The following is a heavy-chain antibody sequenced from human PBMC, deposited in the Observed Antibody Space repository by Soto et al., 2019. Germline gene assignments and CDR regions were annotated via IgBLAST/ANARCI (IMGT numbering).Heavy chain of an antibody. V-gene: IGHV1-69*01. CDR2: FIPIFGTT. Sequence: QVQLVQSGAEMKKPGSSVRVSCKASGGALSSSGITWVRQAPGQGLEWVAGFIPIFGTTKNAPKFQGRVTVFAEGSRSSAYLELGSLTSEDTAVYFFAWSRPQGSDFPCVIPCDALVVWGHGT. CDR3: AWSRPQGSDFPCVIPCDALVV. CDR1: GGALSSSG. J-gene: IGHJ6*02. D-gene: IGHD2-21*01.